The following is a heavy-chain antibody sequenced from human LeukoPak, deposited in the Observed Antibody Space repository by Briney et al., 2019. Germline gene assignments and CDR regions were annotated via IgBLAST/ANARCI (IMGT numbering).Heavy chain of an antibody. D-gene: IGHD2-15*01. V-gene: IGHV4-39*07. CDR2: IYYSGRT. CDR3: ARLRYCSGGSCYSGSYFDY. Sequence: SETLSLTCTVSGGSISSSSYYWGWIRQPPGKGLEWIGTIYYSGRTYYDPSLKSRVTISVDTSKNQFSLKLSSVTAADTAVYYCARLRYCSGGSCYSGSYFDYWGQGTLVTVSS. J-gene: IGHJ4*02. CDR1: GGSISSSSYY.